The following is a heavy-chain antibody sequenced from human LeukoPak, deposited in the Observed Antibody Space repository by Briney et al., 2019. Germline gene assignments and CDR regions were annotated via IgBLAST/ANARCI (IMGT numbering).Heavy chain of an antibody. CDR1: GFTFSSYG. V-gene: IGHV3-30*02. CDR3: ARSRSLLYDYVGY. J-gene: IGHJ4*02. D-gene: IGHD2/OR15-2a*01. Sequence: GGSLRLSCAASGFTFSSYGMHWVRQAPGKGLEWVAFIRYDGSNKYYADSVKGRFTISRDNSKNTLYLQMNSLRAEDTAVYYCARSRSLLYDYVGYWGQGTLVTVSS. CDR2: IRYDGSNK.